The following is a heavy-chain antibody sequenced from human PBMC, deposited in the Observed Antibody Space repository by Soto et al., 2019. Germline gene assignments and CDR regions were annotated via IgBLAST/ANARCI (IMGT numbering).Heavy chain of an antibody. Sequence: QVQLEQSAPEVKKPGASVKVSCKASGYTFTTYGISWVRQAPGQGLEWLGWINTHNGNTNYAQNLQGRVIMTADTSTNTAYMELRSLRSDDTAIYYCTREGSARYYYYGMDAWGQGTTVTVSS. J-gene: IGHJ6*02. V-gene: IGHV1-18*01. CDR3: TREGSARYYYYGMDA. CDR2: INTHNGNT. CDR1: GYTFTTYG. D-gene: IGHD3-10*01.